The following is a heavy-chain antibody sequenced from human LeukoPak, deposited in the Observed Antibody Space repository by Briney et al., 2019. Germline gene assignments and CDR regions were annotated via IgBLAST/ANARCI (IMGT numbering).Heavy chain of an antibody. J-gene: IGHJ4*02. V-gene: IGHV5-51*01. CDR3: AITGYTGGWPDY. D-gene: IGHD6-19*01. Sequence: GESLKISCEASGYSFSTYWSGWVRQMPGKGLEWMGVIFPSDSDTRYSPSFLGQVTISADKSISTAYLQWTSLKASDTAMYYCAITGYTGGWPDYWGQGTLVTVSS. CDR1: GYSFSTYW. CDR2: IFPSDSDT.